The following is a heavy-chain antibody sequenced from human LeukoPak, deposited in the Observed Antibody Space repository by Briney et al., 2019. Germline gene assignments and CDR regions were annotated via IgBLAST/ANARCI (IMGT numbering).Heavy chain of an antibody. CDR1: GGSISSYY. CDR2: IYYSGST. V-gene: IGHV4-59*01. CDR3: ARDHGSGAAGDY. D-gene: IGHD6-13*01. J-gene: IGHJ4*02. Sequence: SETLSLTCTVSGGSISSYYWSWIRQPPGKGLEWIGYIYYSGSTNYNPSLKSRVTISVDTSKNQFSLKLSSVTAADTAVYYCARDHGSGAAGDYWGQGTLVTVSS.